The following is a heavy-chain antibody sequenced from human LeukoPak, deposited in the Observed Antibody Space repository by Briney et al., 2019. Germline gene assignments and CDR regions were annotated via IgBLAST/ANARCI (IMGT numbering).Heavy chain of an antibody. D-gene: IGHD3-10*01. CDR2: IYYSGST. V-gene: IGHV4-31*11. Sequence: SETLSLTCAVYGGSFSGYYWSWIRQHPGKGLEWIGYIYYSGSTYYNPSLKSRVTISVDTSKNQFSLKLSSVTAADTAVYYCARDRRVLWFGIQYYYYGMDVWGQGTTVTVSS. CDR3: ARDRRVLWFGIQYYYYGMDV. J-gene: IGHJ6*02. CDR1: GGSFSGYY.